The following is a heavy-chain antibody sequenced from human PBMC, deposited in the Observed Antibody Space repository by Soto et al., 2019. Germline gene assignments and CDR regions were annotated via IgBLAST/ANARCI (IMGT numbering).Heavy chain of an antibody. V-gene: IGHV1-8*01. Sequence: QVQLVQSGAEVKKPGASVKVSCKASGYTFTSYDIYWVRQATGQGLEWMGSMNPNGGNTGYAQKFQGRVTMTSNTSISTAYMELSSLRSEDTAVYHCARTLYGDNVDSWGQGTLVTVSS. CDR3: ARTLYGDNVDS. J-gene: IGHJ4*02. CDR2: MNPNGGNT. D-gene: IGHD4-17*01. CDR1: GYTFTSYD.